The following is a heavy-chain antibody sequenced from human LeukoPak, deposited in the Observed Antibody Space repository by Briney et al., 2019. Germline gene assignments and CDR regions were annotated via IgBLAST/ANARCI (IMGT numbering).Heavy chain of an antibody. CDR1: GFTVSSNS. V-gene: IGHV3-53*01. D-gene: IGHD4/OR15-4a*01. CDR3: ARRAGAYSHPYDY. Sequence: GGSLRFSCTVSGFTVSSNSMSWVRQAPGKGLEWVSFIYSDNTHYSDSVKGRFTISRDNSKNTLYLQMNSLRAEDTAVYYCARRAGAYSHPYDYWGQGTLVTVSS. J-gene: IGHJ4*02. CDR2: IYSDNT.